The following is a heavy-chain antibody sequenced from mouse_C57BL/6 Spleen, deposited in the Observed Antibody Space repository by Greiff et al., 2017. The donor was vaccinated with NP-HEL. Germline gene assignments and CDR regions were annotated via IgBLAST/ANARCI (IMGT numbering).Heavy chain of an antibody. D-gene: IGHD2-5*01. CDR3: ARKSNYDWFAY. CDR2: INPNNGGT. Sequence: VQLQQSGPELVKPGASVKIPCKASGYTFTDYNMDWVKQSHGKSLEWIGDINPNNGGTIYNQKFKGKATLTVDKSSSTAYMELRSLTSEDTAVYYCARKSNYDWFAYWGQGTLVTVSA. V-gene: IGHV1-18*01. CDR1: GYTFTDYN. J-gene: IGHJ3*01.